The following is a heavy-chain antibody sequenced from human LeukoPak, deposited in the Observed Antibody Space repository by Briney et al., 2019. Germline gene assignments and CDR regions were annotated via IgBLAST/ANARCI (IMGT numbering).Heavy chain of an antibody. CDR1: GYTFTSYY. CDR3: ARRSGSAAIDY. D-gene: IGHD6-13*01. J-gene: IGHJ4*02. Sequence: ASVKVSYKASGYTFTSYYMHWLRQAPGQGLEWMAIMNPSGGSTTFARKFQGRVTMTRDTSTSTVYMELSSLRSEDTAVYYCARRSGSAAIDYWGQGTLVTVSS. V-gene: IGHV1-46*01. CDR2: MNPSGGST.